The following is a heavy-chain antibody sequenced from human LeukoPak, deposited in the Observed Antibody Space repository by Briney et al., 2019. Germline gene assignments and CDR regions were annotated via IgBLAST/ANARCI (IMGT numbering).Heavy chain of an antibody. Sequence: GGSLRLSCAASGFTFSSYAMSWVRQAPGKGLEWVSAISGSGGSTYYADSVKGRFTISRDNSKNTLYLQMNSLRAEDTAVYYCAKDIPEEYYYDSSGYSSAGYFQHRGQGTLVTVSS. CDR3: AKDIPEEYYYDSSGYSSAGYFQH. CDR2: ISGSGGST. V-gene: IGHV3-23*01. D-gene: IGHD3-22*01. J-gene: IGHJ1*01. CDR1: GFTFSSYA.